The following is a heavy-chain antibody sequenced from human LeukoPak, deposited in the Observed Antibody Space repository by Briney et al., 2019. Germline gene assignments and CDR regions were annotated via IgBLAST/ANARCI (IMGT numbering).Heavy chain of an antibody. D-gene: IGHD5-18*01. CDR3: ARGYGYSYGSVDY. CDR1: GGSMSSSSYY. CDR2: IYYSGST. J-gene: IGHJ4*02. V-gene: IGHV4-39*01. Sequence: PSETLSLTCTVSGGSMSSSSYYWGWIRQPPGKGLEWIGSIYYSGSTYYNPSLKSRVTISVDTSKNQFSLKLSSVTAADTAVYYCARGYGYSYGSVDYWGQGTLVTVSS.